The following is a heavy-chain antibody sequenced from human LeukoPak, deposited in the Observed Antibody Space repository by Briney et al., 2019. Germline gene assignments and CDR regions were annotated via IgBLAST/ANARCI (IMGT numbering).Heavy chain of an antibody. J-gene: IGHJ5*02. CDR3: ATSYHYCSSTSCYTNWFDP. CDR1: GGSFSSSSYY. CDR2: IYYSGST. V-gene: IGHV4-39*01. Sequence: SETLSLTCTVSGGSFSSSSYYWGWIRQPPGKGLEWIGIIYYSGSTYYNPSLKSRVTISVDTSKNQFSLKLSSVTAADTAVYYCATSYHYCSSTSCYTNWFDPWGQGTLVTVSS. D-gene: IGHD2-2*01.